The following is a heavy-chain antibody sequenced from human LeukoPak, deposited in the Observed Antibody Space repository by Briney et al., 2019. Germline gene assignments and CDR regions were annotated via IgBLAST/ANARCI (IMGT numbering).Heavy chain of an antibody. J-gene: IGHJ5*02. D-gene: IGHD6-25*01. Sequence: SETLSLTCTVSGGSISDSNYYWGWIRQPPGRGLEWIANIYYSGSAYYSPSLKSRVTVSIDTSKNQFTLKLNSVTAADTAVYYCARQSTIAAARIDPWGQGTLVTVSS. CDR3: ARQSTIAAARIDP. V-gene: IGHV4-39*01. CDR1: GGSISDSNYY. CDR2: IYYSGSA.